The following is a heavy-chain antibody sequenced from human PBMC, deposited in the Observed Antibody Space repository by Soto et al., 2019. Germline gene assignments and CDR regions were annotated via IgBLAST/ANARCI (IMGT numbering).Heavy chain of an antibody. D-gene: IGHD3-22*01. CDR2: IKSKTDGGTT. Sequence: PGGSLRLSCAASGFTFSNAWMNWVRQAPGKGLEWVGRIKSKTDGGTTDYAAPVKGRFTISRDDSKNTLYLQMNSLKTEDTAVYYCTTMVDDSSGYYSYDAFDIWGQGTMVTVSS. V-gene: IGHV3-15*07. J-gene: IGHJ3*02. CDR1: GFTFSNAW. CDR3: TTMVDDSSGYYSYDAFDI.